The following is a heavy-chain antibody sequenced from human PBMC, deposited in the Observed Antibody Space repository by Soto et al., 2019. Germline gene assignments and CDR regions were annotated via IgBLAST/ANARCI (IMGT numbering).Heavy chain of an antibody. J-gene: IGHJ6*02. V-gene: IGHV1-18*04. D-gene: IGHD2-2*01. CDR3: ARATGYCSSTSCLYYYYGMDV. CDR2: IIAYNGNT. Sequence: SVKVSCKASVYTFTSYGIIWVRHAPGQGLEWMGGIIAYNGNTNYAQKLQGRVTMTTDTSTSTAYMELRSLRSDDTAVYYCARATGYCSSTSCLYYYYGMDVWGQGTTVTVSS. CDR1: VYTFTSYG.